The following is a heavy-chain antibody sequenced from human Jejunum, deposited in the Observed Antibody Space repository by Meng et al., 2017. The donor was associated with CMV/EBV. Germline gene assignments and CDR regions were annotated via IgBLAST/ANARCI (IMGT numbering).Heavy chain of an antibody. CDR1: TFTDPT. V-gene: IGHV3-9*01. Sequence: TFTDPTIHWVRPAPGKGLEWVSGIAWNGLILGYADSVKGRFKISRENAKNSLYLHMNSLRAEDTALYYCARDVQLYYNHFYGMDVWGQGTTVTVSS. CDR3: ARDVQLYYNHFYGMDV. D-gene: IGHD3-10*01. CDR2: IAWNGLIL. J-gene: IGHJ6*02.